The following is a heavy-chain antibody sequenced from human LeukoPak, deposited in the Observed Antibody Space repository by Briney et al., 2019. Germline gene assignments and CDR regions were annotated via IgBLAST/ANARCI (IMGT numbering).Heavy chain of an antibody. D-gene: IGHD1-1*01. Sequence: SGGSLRLSCAASGSTVSSHYMSWVRQAPGKGLEWVSILYSDDTTYYADSVQGRFSISRDNSKNTLFLQMNSLRANDTAVYYCARGGGNYWNPRYWGQGTLVTVSS. CDR2: LYSDDTT. J-gene: IGHJ4*02. CDR1: GSTVSSHY. CDR3: ARGGGNYWNPRY. V-gene: IGHV3-53*01.